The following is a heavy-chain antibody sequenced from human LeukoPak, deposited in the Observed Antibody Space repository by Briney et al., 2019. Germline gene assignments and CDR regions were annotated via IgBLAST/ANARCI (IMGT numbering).Heavy chain of an antibody. D-gene: IGHD5-12*01. CDR2: ICAYNGNT. J-gene: IGHJ4*02. CDR1: GYTFTSYG. V-gene: IGHV1-18*04. CDR3: ARDFRDIVATITQYYFDY. Sequence: GASVKVSCKASGYTFTSYGISWVRQAPGQGLEWMGWICAYNGNTNYAQKLQGRVTMTTDTSTSTAYMELRSLRSDDTAVYYCARDFRDIVATITQYYFDYWGQGTLVTVSS.